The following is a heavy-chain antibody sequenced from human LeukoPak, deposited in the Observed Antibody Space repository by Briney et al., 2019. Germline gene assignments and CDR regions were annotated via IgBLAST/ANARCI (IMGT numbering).Heavy chain of an antibody. CDR2: ISSSSSTI. J-gene: IGHJ4*02. V-gene: IGHV3-48*01. D-gene: IGHD4-23*01. CDR1: GFTFSSYS. Sequence: GGSLRLSCAASGFTFSSYSMNWVRQAPGKGLEWVSYISSSSSTIYYADSVKGRFTISRDNAKNSLYLQMNSLRAEDTAVYYCARRGNLDYWGQGALVTVSS. CDR3: ARRGNLDY.